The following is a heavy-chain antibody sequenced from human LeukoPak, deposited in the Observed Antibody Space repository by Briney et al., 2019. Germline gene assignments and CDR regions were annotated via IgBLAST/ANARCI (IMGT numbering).Heavy chain of an antibody. CDR2: INHSGST. V-gene: IGHV4-34*01. CDR1: GGSFSGYY. Sequence: SETLSPTCAVYGGSFSGYYWSWIRQPPGKGLEWIGEINHSGSTNYNPSLKSRVTISVDTSKNQFSLKLSSVTAADTAVYYCARAPVPDYYGSGSYYKRGYYYYGMDVWGKGTTVTVSS. J-gene: IGHJ6*04. CDR3: ARAPVPDYYGSGSYYKRGYYYYGMDV. D-gene: IGHD3-10*01.